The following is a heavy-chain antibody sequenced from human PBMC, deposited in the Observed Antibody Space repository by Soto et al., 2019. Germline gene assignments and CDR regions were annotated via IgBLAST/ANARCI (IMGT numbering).Heavy chain of an antibody. CDR3: ARALITMVREVIITEYGMDV. V-gene: IGHV1-69*13. CDR2: IIPIFGTA. D-gene: IGHD3-10*01. J-gene: IGHJ6*02. CDR1: GGTFSSYA. Sequence: ASVKVSCKASGGTFSSYAISWVRQAPGQGLEWMGGIIPIFGTANYAQKFQGRVTITADESTSTAYMELSSLRAEDTAVYYCARALITMVREVIITEYGMDVWGQGTTVTVSS.